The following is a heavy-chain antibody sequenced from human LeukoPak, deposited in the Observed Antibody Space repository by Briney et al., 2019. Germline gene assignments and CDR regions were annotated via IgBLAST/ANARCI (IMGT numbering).Heavy chain of an antibody. V-gene: IGHV1-18*01. D-gene: IGHD3-3*01. J-gene: IGHJ4*02. CDR2: VSAYNGNT. Sequence: GASVKVSCKASGYTFTSYDINWVRQAPGQGLEWMGWVSAYNGNTNYAQKLQGRVTMTTDTSTSTAYMELRSLRSDDTAVYYCAREVRNYDFWSGAPHYFDYWGQGTLVTVSS. CDR3: AREVRNYDFWSGAPHYFDY. CDR1: GYTFTSYD.